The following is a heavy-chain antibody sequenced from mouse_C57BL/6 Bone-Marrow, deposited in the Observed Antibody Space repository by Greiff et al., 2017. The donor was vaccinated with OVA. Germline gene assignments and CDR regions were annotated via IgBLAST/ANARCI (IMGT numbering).Heavy chain of an antibody. V-gene: IGHV1-55*01. J-gene: IGHJ2*01. CDR1: GYTFTSYW. D-gene: IGHD1-1*01. Sequence: VQLQQPGAELVKPGASVKMSCKASGYTFTSYWITWVKQRPGQGLEWIGDIYPGSGSTNYNEKFKSKATLTVDTSSSTAYMQLSSLTSEDSAVYYCAAIYYCGSSFDYWGQGTTLTVSS. CDR3: AAIYYCGSSFDY. CDR2: IYPGSGST.